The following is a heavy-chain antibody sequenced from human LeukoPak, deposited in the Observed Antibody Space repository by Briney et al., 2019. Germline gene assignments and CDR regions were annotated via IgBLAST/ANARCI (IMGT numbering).Heavy chain of an antibody. V-gene: IGHV4-39*01. CDR2: IYYSGNT. D-gene: IGHD3-16*01. J-gene: IGHJ6*03. Sequence: SETLSLTCSVSVRSISVTDYYWAWIRQPPGKGLGWLGSIYYSGNTYYNPSLKSRFSVSVDRSKNQFSLKLTSLNAAVSADDSCARQVLGRSIWGSDQYYVDLWGIGTTVTVSS. CDR1: VRSISVTDYY. CDR3: ARQVLGRSIWGSDQYYVDL.